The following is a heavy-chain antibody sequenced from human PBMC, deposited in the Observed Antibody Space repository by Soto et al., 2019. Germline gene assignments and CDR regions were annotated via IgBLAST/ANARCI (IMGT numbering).Heavy chain of an antibody. CDR1: GYTFPNYG. CDR2: ISAYKANI. J-gene: IGHJ4*02. V-gene: IGHV1-18*01. D-gene: IGHD3-10*01. CDR3: ARDLDGSGAYYTAF. Sequence: ASVKVSCKASGYTFPNYGITWVRQAPGQGLEWMGWISAYKANIKYAQKFQGRVTLTTDTSTSTAYMELRSLRSDDTAIYYCARDLDGSGAYYTAFWGQGTLVTVSS.